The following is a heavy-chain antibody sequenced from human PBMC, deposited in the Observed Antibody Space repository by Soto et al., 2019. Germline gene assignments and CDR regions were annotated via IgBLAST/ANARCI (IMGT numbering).Heavy chain of an antibody. CDR2: ISGSGGST. CDR3: AKDIIFFLMIRRPPRSTLFPYTTLSDL. D-gene: IGHD4-17*01. V-gene: IGHV3-23*01. J-gene: IGHJ2*01. Sequence: KGLEWVSAISGSGGSTYYADSVKGRFPISRDNSKNTLHLQMNSLRAEDTAVYYCAKDIIFFLMIRRPPRSTLFPYTTLSDL.